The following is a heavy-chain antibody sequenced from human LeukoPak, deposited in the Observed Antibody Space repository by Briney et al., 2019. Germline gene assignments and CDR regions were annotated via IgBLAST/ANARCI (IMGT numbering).Heavy chain of an antibody. V-gene: IGHV3-21*05. CDR1: GFTFSSYS. Sequence: GGSLRLSCAASGFTFSSYSMNWVRQSPGKGLEWVSYISSSSSYIYYADSVKGRFTISRDNAKNSLYLQMNSLRAEDTAVYYCASSGSYSRDAFDIWGQGTMVTVSS. J-gene: IGHJ3*02. CDR3: ASSGSYSRDAFDI. CDR2: ISSSSSYI. D-gene: IGHD1-26*01.